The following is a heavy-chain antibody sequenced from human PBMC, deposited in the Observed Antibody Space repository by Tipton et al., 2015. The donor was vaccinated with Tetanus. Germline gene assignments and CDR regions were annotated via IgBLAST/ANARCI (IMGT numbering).Heavy chain of an antibody. V-gene: IGHV3-21*01. D-gene: IGHD6-6*01. CDR2: ITSSSSYI. Sequence: SLRLSCAASGFIFSSYTMNWVRQAPGKGLEWVSSITSSSSYIYYADSVKGRFTISRDNAKNSLYLQMNSLRAEDTAVYYCATEYSSSSGYYYYDMDVWGQGTTVTVSS. CDR3: ATEYSSSSGYYYYDMDV. CDR1: GFIFSSYT. J-gene: IGHJ6*02.